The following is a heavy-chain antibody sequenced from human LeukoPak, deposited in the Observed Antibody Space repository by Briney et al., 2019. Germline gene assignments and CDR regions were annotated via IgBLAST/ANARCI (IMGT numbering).Heavy chain of an antibody. D-gene: IGHD3-22*01. CDR1: GFTFSSYS. CDR3: ARDEYYDSSGYYPPSFDY. V-gene: IGHV3-48*01. CDR2: ISSSSSTI. J-gene: IGHJ4*02. Sequence: GGSLRLSCAASGFTFSSYSMNWVRQAPGKGLEWVSYISSSSSTIYYADSVKGRFTISRDNAKNSLYLQMNSLSAEDTAVYYCARDEYYDSSGYYPPSFDYWGQGTLVTVSS.